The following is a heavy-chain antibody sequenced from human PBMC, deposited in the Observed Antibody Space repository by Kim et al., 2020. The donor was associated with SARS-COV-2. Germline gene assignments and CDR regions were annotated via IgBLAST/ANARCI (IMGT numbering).Heavy chain of an antibody. D-gene: IGHD1-26*01. Sequence: YYNPSLKSRVTISVDTSKNQFSLKLSSVTAADTAVYYCARVEPLSYGMDVWGQGTTVTVSS. J-gene: IGHJ6*02. CDR3: ARVEPLSYGMDV. V-gene: IGHV4-31*02.